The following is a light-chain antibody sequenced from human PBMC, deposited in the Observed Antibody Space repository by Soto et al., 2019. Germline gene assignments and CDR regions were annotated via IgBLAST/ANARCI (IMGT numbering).Light chain of an antibody. V-gene: IGKV3-20*01. Sequence: EIVLKQSPGTLSLSPGERATLSCRASQSVASRNLAWYQQKSGQAPRLLIYGASSRAIHTPDRFSGSGSGTDFTLTISGLEPEDFAVYYCQQYRSTPITFGQGTRLEIK. CDR1: QSVASRN. J-gene: IGKJ5*01. CDR3: QQYRSTPIT. CDR2: GAS.